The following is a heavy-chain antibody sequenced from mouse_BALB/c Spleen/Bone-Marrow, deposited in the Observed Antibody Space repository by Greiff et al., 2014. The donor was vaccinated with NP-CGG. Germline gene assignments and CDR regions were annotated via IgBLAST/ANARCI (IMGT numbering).Heavy chain of an antibody. V-gene: IGHV5-6-4*01. D-gene: IGHD2-4*01. Sequence: EVMLVESGGGLVKPGGSLKLSCAASGFTFSAYSMSWVRQTPEKRLEWVAIISSGGHDTYYPDSVKGRFTISRDNAKDTLYLQMNGLKSVDSAVYYCSKDGGYDYPYYFDYWGQGTTLTVSS. CDR3: SKDGGYDYPYYFDY. J-gene: IGHJ2*01. CDR1: GFTFSAYS. CDR2: ISSGGHDT.